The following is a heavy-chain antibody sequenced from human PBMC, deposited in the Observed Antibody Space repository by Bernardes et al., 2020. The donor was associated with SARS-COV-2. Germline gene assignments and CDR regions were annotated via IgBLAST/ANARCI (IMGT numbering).Heavy chain of an antibody. D-gene: IGHD3-3*01. CDR1: GYTFNYYG. CDR3: ARDLEYNGSPINLGY. V-gene: IGHV1-18*01. CDR2: ISAHNGNT. J-gene: IGHJ4*02. Sequence: ASVKVSCKASGYTFNYYGFTWVRQAPGQGLEWMGWISAHNGNTNYAQKFQGRVTLTTDTSTSTAYMELRRLRSDDTAVYYCARDLEYNGSPINLGYWGQGTLVTVSS.